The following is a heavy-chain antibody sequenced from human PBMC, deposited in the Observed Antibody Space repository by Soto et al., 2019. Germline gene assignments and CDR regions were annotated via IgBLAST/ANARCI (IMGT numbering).Heavy chain of an antibody. D-gene: IGHD3-3*01. J-gene: IGHJ3*02. V-gene: IGHV1-69*02. Sequence: GASVKVSCKASGGTFSSYTISWVRQAPGQGLEWMGRIIPILGIANYAQKFQGRVTITADKSTSTAYMELSSLRSEDTAVYYCVVFWRGYYKDDAFDIWGQGTMVTVSS. CDR2: IIPILGIA. CDR3: VVFWRGYYKDDAFDI. CDR1: GGTFSSYT.